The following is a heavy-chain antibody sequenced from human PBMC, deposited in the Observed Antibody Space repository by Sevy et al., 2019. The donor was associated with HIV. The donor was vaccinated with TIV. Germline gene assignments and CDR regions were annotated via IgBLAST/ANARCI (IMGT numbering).Heavy chain of an antibody. CDR2: MYRDGST. V-gene: IGHV3-53*01. CDR3: ARGDDFYDSSGYYYSWAFDI. Sequence: GGSLRLSCAASGFSVSSNYMSWVRQAPGKGLEWVSVMYRDGSTYYADSVKGRFTIVRDESKNTMYLQMNSLRAEDTAVYYCARGDDFYDSSGYYYSWAFDIWGQGTMVTVSS. J-gene: IGHJ3*02. CDR1: GFSVSSNY. D-gene: IGHD3-22*01.